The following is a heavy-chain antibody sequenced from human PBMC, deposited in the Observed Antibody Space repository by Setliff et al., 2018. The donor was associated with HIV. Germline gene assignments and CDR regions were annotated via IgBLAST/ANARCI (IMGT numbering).Heavy chain of an antibody. Sequence: SVKVSCKASGYTFTSYDINWVRQATGQGLEWMGWMNPNSGIANYAQKFQGRVTITADKSTSTAYMELSSLRSEDTAVYYCAREDTAMVTPYYYYYGMDVWGQGTTVTVSS. V-gene: IGHV1-69*10. J-gene: IGHJ6*02. D-gene: IGHD5-18*01. CDR1: GYTFTSYD. CDR2: MNPNSGIA. CDR3: AREDTAMVTPYYYYYGMDV.